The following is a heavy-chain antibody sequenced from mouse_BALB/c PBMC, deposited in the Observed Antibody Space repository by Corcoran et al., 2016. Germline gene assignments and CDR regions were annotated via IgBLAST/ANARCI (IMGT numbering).Heavy chain of an antibody. CDR3: AGDV. J-gene: IGHJ1*01. CDR1: GFHIKDTY. V-gene: IGHV14-3*02. CDR2: IDPANGNT. Sequence: EVQLQQSGAELVKPGASVKLSCTASGFHIKDTYMHWVKQRPEQGLEWIGRIDPANGNTKYDPKFQGKATITADTSSNTAYLQLSSLTSEDTAVYYCAGDVWGAGTTVTVSS.